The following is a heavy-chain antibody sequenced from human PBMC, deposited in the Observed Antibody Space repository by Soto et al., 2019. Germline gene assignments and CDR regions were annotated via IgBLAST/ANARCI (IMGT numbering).Heavy chain of an antibody. CDR3: ARFLPAPPPNWFHP. CDR1: GGSFSGYY. J-gene: IGHJ5*02. V-gene: IGHV4-34*01. CDR2: INHSGST. D-gene: IGHD2-2*01. Sequence: SETLSLTCAVYGGSFSGYYWSWIRQPPGKGLEWIGEINHSGSTNYNPSLKSRVTISVDTSKNQFSLKLSSLTAADTAVYYCARFLPAPPPNWFHPRGQGPLVTVSS.